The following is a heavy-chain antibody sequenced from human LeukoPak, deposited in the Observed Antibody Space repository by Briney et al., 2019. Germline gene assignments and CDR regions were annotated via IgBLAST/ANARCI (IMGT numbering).Heavy chain of an antibody. V-gene: IGHV4-34*01. D-gene: IGHD6-13*01. CDR2: INHSGST. Sequence: SETLSLTCAVYGGSFSGYYWSWIRQPPGKGLEWIGEINHSGSTNYNPSLKSRVTISVDTSKSQFSLKLTSVTAADTAVYYCARVSDSSSWNYYYYMDVWGKGTTVTISS. CDR3: ARVSDSSSWNYYYYMDV. J-gene: IGHJ6*03. CDR1: GGSFSGYY.